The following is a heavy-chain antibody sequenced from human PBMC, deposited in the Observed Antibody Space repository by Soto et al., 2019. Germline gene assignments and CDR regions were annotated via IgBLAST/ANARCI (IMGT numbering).Heavy chain of an antibody. V-gene: IGHV4-34*01. CDR3: ARGVGGSYGTMGFDY. D-gene: IGHD1-26*01. J-gene: IGHJ4*02. Sequence: SETLSLTCAVYGGSFGGYYWSWIRQPPGKGLEWIGEINHSGSTNYNPSLKSRVTISVDTSKNQFSLKLSSVTAADTAVYYCARGVGGSYGTMGFDYWGQGTLVTVSS. CDR2: INHSGST. CDR1: GGSFGGYY.